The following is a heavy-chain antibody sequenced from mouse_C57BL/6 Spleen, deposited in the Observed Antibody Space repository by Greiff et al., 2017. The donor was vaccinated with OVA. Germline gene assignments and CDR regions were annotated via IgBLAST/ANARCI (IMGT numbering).Heavy chain of an antibody. CDR3: AREEGLGYSKWYFDV. CDR2: IYPGSGNT. V-gene: IGHV1-76*01. Sequence: VMLVESGAELVRPGASVKLSCKASGYTFTDYYINWVKQRPGQGLEWIARIYPGSGNTYYNEKFKGKATLTAEKSSSTAYMQLSSLTSEDSAVYFCAREEGLGYSKWYFDVWGTGTTVTVSS. J-gene: IGHJ1*03. D-gene: IGHD2-5*01. CDR1: GYTFTDYY.